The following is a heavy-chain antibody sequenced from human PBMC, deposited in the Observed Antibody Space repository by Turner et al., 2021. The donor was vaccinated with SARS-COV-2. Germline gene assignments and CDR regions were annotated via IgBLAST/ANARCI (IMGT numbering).Heavy chain of an antibody. J-gene: IGHJ4*02. CDR2: VDSGGTT. CDR1: GDSIAGSAYY. D-gene: IGHD4-17*01. V-gene: IGHV4-39*02. Sequence: QLQLQESGTRLVKPSETLSLTCTVSGDSIAGSAYYWGWIRQSPAKGLEWIGTVDSGGTTYYKPSLKRRITLSVDTSTKHFYLNHYSVTAADTAVYYCVRLSLVYGDYAEYWGQGALVTVSS. CDR3: VRLSLVYGDYAEY.